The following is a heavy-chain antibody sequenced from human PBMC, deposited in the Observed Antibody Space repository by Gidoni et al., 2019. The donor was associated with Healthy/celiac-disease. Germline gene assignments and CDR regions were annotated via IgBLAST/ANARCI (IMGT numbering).Heavy chain of an antibody. CDR1: GGSFSGYY. J-gene: IGHJ5*02. CDR3: ARGGGDGYNLGDNWFDP. D-gene: IGHD2-21*01. CDR2: INHSGST. Sequence: QVQLQQWGAGLLKPSETLSLTCAVYGGSFSGYYWSWIRQPPGKGLEWIGEINHSGSTNYNPSLKSRVTISVDTSKNQFSLKLSSVTAADTAVYYCARGGGDGYNLGDNWFDPWGQGTLVTVSS. V-gene: IGHV4-34*01.